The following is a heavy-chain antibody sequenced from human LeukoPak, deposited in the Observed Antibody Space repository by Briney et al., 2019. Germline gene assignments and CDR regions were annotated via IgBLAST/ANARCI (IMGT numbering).Heavy chain of an antibody. D-gene: IGHD2-8*01. J-gene: IGHJ1*01. CDR3: ARELGYCTSGAKCLAYFQH. V-gene: IGHV4-31*03. Sequence: SETLSLTCTVSGGSISSGGYYWSWIRQHPGKGLEWIGYIYYSGSTNYNPSLKSRVTISVDTSKNQFSLKLSSVTAADTAVYYCARELGYCTSGAKCLAYFQHWGQGTLVTVSS. CDR2: IYYSGST. CDR1: GGSISSGGYY.